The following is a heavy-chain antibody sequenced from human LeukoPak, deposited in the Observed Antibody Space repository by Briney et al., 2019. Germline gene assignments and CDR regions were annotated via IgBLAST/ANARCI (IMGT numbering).Heavy chain of an antibody. J-gene: IGHJ4*02. CDR2: INHSGST. Sequence: PSETLSLTCTVSGGSISGYYWSWIRQPPGKGLEWIGEINHSGSTNYNPSLKSRVTISVDTSKNQFSLKLSSVTAADTAVYYCARVGGDYWGQGTLVTVSS. CDR1: GGSISGYY. D-gene: IGHD1-26*01. V-gene: IGHV4-34*01. CDR3: ARVGGDY.